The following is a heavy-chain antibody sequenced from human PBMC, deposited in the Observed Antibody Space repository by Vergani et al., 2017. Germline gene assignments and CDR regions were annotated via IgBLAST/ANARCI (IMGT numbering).Heavy chain of an antibody. V-gene: IGHV3-7*03. D-gene: IGHD3-10*02. J-gene: IGHJ4*02. CDR1: GFTFSSYW. CDR2: IKQDGSEK. CDR3: ARGESLFGELFAHYFDY. Sequence: EVQLVESGGGLVQPGGSLRLSCAASGFTFSSYWMSWVRQAPGKGLEWVANIKQDGSEKYYVDSVKGRFTISRDNAKNSLYLQMNSLRAEDTAVYYCARGESLFGELFAHYFDYWGQGTLVTVSS.